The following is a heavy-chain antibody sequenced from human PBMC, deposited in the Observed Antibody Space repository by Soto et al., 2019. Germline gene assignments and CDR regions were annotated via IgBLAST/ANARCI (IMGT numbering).Heavy chain of an antibody. D-gene: IGHD3-22*01. CDR1: GGSIISGDDY. CDR3: AKFYYYDRTRIDY. V-gene: IGHV4-30-4*01. Sequence: SETLSLTCTVSGGSIISGDDYWSWIRQTPGKGLEFIGYIYYSGSTYYNPSLQSRTTISVDTSKRLFSLNLSSVTAADTAVYYCAKFYYYDRTRIDYWGEGALVTVSS. CDR2: IYYSGST. J-gene: IGHJ4*02.